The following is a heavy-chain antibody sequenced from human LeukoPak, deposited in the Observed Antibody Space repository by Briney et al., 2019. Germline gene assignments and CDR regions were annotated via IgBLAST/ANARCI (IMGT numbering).Heavy chain of an antibody. D-gene: IGHD1-26*01. CDR3: ARSMWYAGGSYNPRYYYYYMDV. V-gene: IGHV3-30*04. Sequence: GGSLRLSCAASGFTFSSYAMHWVRQAPGKGLEWVAVISYDGSNKYYADSVKGRFTISRDNSKNTLYLQMNSLRAEDTAVYYCARSMWYAGGSYNPRYYYYYMDVWGKGTTVTISS. CDR2: ISYDGSNK. CDR1: GFTFSSYA. J-gene: IGHJ6*03.